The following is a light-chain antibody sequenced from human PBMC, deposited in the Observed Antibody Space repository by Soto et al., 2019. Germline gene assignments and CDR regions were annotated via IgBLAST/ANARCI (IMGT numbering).Light chain of an antibody. CDR3: MQALQTWT. Sequence: IAVTQTPLSLPVTPGEAVSISCRSSQSLLHKNGNTYLNWYLQKPGPSPQVLIYLGFRRGSGVPDRFSGSGSGTYFTLKISRVEAEDAGVYCSMQALQTWTFGQGTKVDIK. V-gene: IGKV2-28*01. CDR2: LGF. J-gene: IGKJ1*01. CDR1: QSLLHKNGNTY.